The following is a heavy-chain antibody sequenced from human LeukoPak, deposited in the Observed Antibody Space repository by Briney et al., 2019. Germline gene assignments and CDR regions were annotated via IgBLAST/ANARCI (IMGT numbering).Heavy chain of an antibody. D-gene: IGHD3-22*01. J-gene: IGHJ4*02. CDR1: GFTFSSYA. CDR2: ISGSGGST. V-gene: IGHV3-23*01. CDR3: AKELDSSGYFDY. Sequence: GGSPRLSCAASGFTFSSYALSWVRQAPGKGLEWVSAISGSGGSTYYADSVKGRFTISRDNSKNTLYLQMNSLRAEDTAVYYCAKELDSSGYFDYWGQGTLVTVSS.